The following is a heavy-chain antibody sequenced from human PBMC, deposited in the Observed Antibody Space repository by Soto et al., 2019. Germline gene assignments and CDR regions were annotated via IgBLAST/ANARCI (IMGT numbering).Heavy chain of an antibody. CDR1: GYTFTSYY. J-gene: IGHJ5*02. Sequence: ASVKVSCKASGYTFTSYYMHWVRQAPGQGLEWMGIINPSGGSTSYAQKFQGRVTMTRDTSTSTVYMELSSLRSEDTAVYYCARENSSGWLTNCFDPWGQGTLVTVSS. CDR2: INPSGGST. CDR3: ARENSSGWLTNCFDP. D-gene: IGHD6-19*01. V-gene: IGHV1-46*01.